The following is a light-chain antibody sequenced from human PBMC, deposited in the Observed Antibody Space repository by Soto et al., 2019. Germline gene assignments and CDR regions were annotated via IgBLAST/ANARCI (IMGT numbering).Light chain of an antibody. CDR3: QEYDSSPWT. J-gene: IGKJ1*01. CDR2: GAS. CDR1: QFIGSRY. V-gene: IGKV3-20*01. Sequence: ENVLTQSPGTLPLTPGERVTLSCRASQFIGSRYFAWYQQKPGQAPRLLIYGASSRTSGVPDRFSGSGSGTAVTITGGERYPEDFGVYYWQEYDSSPWTCGTGTTVDI.